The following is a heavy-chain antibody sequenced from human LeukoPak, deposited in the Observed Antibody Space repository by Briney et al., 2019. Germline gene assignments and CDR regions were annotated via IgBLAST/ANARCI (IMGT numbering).Heavy chain of an antibody. CDR3: ARERMRCSSTSCYLDY. J-gene: IGHJ4*02. D-gene: IGHD2-2*01. CDR2: INTNTGKP. Sequence: ASVKVSCKASGYTFTSYAMNWVRQAPGQALEWMGWINTNTGKPTYAQGFTGRFVFCLDTSVSTAYLQICSLKAEDTAVYYCARERMRCSSTSCYLDYWGQGTLVTVSS. V-gene: IGHV7-4-1*01. CDR1: GYTFTSYA.